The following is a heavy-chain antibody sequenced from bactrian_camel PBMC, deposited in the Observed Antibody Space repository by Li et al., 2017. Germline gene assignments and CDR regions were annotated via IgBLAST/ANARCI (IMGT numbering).Heavy chain of an antibody. D-gene: IGHD4*01. Sequence: HVQLVESGGGSVQVGGSLKLSCAASGDIDSSCQMGWYRQTPGKGPLDRELVAAILTDGTTTYSDSVKGRVTISQDKAKNTLSLQMNSLKIEDTAVYYCQPHGRSYIDINCRARLGPGTQVTVS. J-gene: IGHJ4*01. V-gene: IGHV3S53*01. CDR1: GDIDSSCQ. CDR2: ILTDGTT.